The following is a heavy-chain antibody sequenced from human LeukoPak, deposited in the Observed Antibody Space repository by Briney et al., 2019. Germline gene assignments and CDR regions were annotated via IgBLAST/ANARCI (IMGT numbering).Heavy chain of an antibody. CDR1: GFTVSSYY. J-gene: IGHJ4*02. Sequence: PGGSLRLSCAASGFTVSSYYMSWVRQAPGKGLEWVSGIYSGGGTYYADSVKGRLTITTDNPKNTLYLQTNSLRAEDTAVYYCARPYYYGSVSYYDYWGQGTLVTVSS. CDR3: ARPYYYGSVSYYDY. V-gene: IGHV3-53*01. CDR2: IYSGGGT. D-gene: IGHD3-10*01.